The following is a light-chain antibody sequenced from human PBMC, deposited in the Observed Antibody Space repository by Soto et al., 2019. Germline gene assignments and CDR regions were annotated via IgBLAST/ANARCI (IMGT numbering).Light chain of an antibody. CDR3: VAWDDSLSGRV. V-gene: IGLV1-47*02. J-gene: IGLJ3*02. CDR1: GSNIGSHD. CDR2: RND. Sequence: QSVLTQPPSASGTPGQRVTISCSGSGSNIGSHDVYWYQHLPGTAPKVLIYRNDQRPSGVPDRFSASRSGTSASLAISGLRSEDEAYYYCVAWDDSLSGRVFGGGTKLTVL.